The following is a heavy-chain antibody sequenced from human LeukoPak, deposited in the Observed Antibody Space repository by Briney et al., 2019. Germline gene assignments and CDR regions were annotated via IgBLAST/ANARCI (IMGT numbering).Heavy chain of an antibody. Sequence: GGSLRLSCAASGFTFSSYAMSWVRQAPGKGLEWVSAISGSGGSTYYADSVKGRFTISRDNSKNTLYLQMNSLGAEDTAVYYCAKFSRMTTVTTSFDYWGQGTLVTVSS. J-gene: IGHJ4*02. D-gene: IGHD4-17*01. CDR3: AKFSRMTTVTTSFDY. CDR2: ISGSGGST. CDR1: GFTFSSYA. V-gene: IGHV3-23*01.